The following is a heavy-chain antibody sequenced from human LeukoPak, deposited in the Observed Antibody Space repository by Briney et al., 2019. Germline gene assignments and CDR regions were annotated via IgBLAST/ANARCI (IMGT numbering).Heavy chain of an antibody. Sequence: PGGSLRLSCAASGFKFRNFYMSWIRQAPGKGLEWVSYLSGAGSDVYYADSVKGRFTISRDNAKNSLYLQMNSLRAEDTAVYYCARDLGIPITMVGEDYWGQGTLVTVSS. V-gene: IGHV3-11*04. CDR3: ARDLGIPITMVGEDY. J-gene: IGHJ4*02. CDR1: GFKFRNFY. CDR2: LSGAGSDV. D-gene: IGHD3-10*02.